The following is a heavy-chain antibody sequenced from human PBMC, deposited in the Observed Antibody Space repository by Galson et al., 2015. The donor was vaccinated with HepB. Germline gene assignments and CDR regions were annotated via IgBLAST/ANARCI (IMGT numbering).Heavy chain of an antibody. Sequence: SLRLSCAASGFTFSSYAMSWVRQAPGKGLEWVSAISGSGGSTYYADSVEGRFTISRDNSKNTLFLQMNNVRAEDTAVYYCAKRRGRMFQFSNHYSYYAMDVWGQETTVTVSS. CDR2: ISGSGGST. CDR1: GFTFSSYA. V-gene: IGHV3-23*01. J-gene: IGHJ6*02. CDR3: AKRRGRMFQFSNHYSYYAMDV. D-gene: IGHD3-10*02.